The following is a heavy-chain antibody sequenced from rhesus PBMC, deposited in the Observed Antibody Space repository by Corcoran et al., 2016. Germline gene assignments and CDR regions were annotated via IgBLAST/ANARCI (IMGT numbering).Heavy chain of an antibody. J-gene: IGHJ6*01. CDR2: VYGNSART. V-gene: IGHV4-143*01. CDR1: GGSISGYYN. Sequence: QVQLQESGPGLVKPSETLSLTCTVSGGSISGYYNWNWIRQPPGKGLEWIGGVYGNSARTNYKPYLKSRVTMSKDTSNNQFSLRLTSVTAADTAVYYCARQGYTNHLGGLDSWGQGVVVTVSS. CDR3: ARQGYTNHLGGLDS. D-gene: IGHD1-38*01.